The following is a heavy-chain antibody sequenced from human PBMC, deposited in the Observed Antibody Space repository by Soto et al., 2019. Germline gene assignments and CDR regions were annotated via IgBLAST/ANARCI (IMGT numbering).Heavy chain of an antibody. V-gene: IGHV3-74*01. CDR1: GFTFSNYW. D-gene: IGHD1-26*01. CDR3: GTTFEY. J-gene: IGHJ4*02. CDR2: INNDGSRT. Sequence: SCKASGFTFSNYWIHWVRQVPGEGLVWVSSINNDGSRTWYADSVRGRIAMSRDNARNLVSLQMNSLRAEDTAVYYCGTTFEYWGQGALVTVYS.